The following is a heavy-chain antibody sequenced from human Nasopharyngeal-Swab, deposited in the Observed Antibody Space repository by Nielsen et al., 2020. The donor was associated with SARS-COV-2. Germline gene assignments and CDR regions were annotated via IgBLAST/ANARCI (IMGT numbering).Heavy chain of an antibody. CDR3: AKVFGGYSYGPRGYYFDY. D-gene: IGHD5-18*01. Sequence: GASLKISCAASGFTFDDYTMHWVRQAPGKGLEWVSLISWDGGSTYYADSVKGRFTISRDNSKNSLYLQMNSLRTEDTALYYCAKVFGGYSYGPRGYYFDYWGQGTLVTVSS. CDR1: GFTFDDYT. J-gene: IGHJ4*02. V-gene: IGHV3-43*01. CDR2: ISWDGGST.